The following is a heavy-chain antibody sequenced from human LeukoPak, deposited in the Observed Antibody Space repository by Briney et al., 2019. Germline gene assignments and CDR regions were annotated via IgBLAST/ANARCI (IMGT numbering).Heavy chain of an antibody. Sequence: SGGSLRLSCAAPEFTFNNHDMHWVRQAPGKGLEWVAAISYDGRNKYYADSVKGRFTISRDNSKNTLNLQMNSLRTEDTAVFYCAKPRDIDSWAFDVWGQGTMVTVSS. CDR2: ISYDGRNK. J-gene: IGHJ3*01. V-gene: IGHV3-30*18. CDR1: EFTFNNHD. CDR3: AKPRDIDSWAFDV. D-gene: IGHD2-15*01.